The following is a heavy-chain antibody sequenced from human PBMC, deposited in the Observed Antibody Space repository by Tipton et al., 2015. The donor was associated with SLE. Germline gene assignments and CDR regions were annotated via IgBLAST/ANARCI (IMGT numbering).Heavy chain of an antibody. CDR3: ARGNHDDMDV. CDR1: GGSISSSGYY. V-gene: IGHV4-39*07. Sequence: TLSLTCTVSGGSISSSGYYWDWIRQPPGKGLEWIGNIYYSGTTNDNPSLKSRVTISVDTSKNQFSLKLSSVTAADTAVYYCARGNHDDMDVWGKGTTVTVSS. J-gene: IGHJ6*03. CDR2: IYYSGTT. D-gene: IGHD1-14*01.